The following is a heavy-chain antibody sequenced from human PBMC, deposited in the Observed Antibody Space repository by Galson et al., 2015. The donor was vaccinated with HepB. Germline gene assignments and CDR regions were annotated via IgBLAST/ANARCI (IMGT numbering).Heavy chain of an antibody. D-gene: IGHD2-15*01. CDR1: GGTFSSYA. J-gene: IGHJ5*02. CDR3: ARDGNLYCSGGSCYSGP. V-gene: IGHV1-69*06. CDR2: IIPIFGTA. Sequence: SVKVSCKASGGTFSSYAISWVRQAPGQGLEWMGGIIPIFGTANYAQKFQGRVTITADKSTSTAYMELSSLRSEDTAVYYCARDGNLYCSGGSCYSGPWGQGTLVTVSS.